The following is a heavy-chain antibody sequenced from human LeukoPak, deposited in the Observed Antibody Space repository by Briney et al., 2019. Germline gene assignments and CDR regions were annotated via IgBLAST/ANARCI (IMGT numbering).Heavy chain of an antibody. V-gene: IGHV3-23*01. J-gene: IGHJ5*02. Sequence: GGSLRLSCAASGFTFSSYAMSWVRQAPGKGLEWVSTISGGGVTTYYADSVKGRLTISRDNSKNTVSLQMNSLRDDDTAVYFCARESPVSAVGRSWFDPWGQGTLVTVSS. CDR2: ISGGGVTT. D-gene: IGHD6-13*01. CDR1: GFTFSSYA. CDR3: ARESPVSAVGRSWFDP.